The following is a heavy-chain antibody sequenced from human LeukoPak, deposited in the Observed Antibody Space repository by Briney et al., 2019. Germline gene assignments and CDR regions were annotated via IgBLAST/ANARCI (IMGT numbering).Heavy chain of an antibody. J-gene: IGHJ6*02. CDR3: ARGYCSSTSCPPGDYYGMDV. CDR1: GGSISSDY. Sequence: SETLSLTCTVSGGSISSDYWSWIRQPPGKGLEWIGYIYYSGSTKYNPSLKSRVTISVDTSKNQLSLKLSSVTAADTAVYYCARGYCSSTSCPPGDYYGMDVWGQGTTVTVSS. V-gene: IGHV4-59*12. D-gene: IGHD2-2*01. CDR2: IYYSGST.